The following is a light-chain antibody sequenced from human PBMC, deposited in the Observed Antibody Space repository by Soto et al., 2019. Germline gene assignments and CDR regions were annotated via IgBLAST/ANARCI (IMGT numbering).Light chain of an antibody. J-gene: IGKJ1*01. CDR2: FAF. Sequence: DIQMTQSPSSLSASVGDRVTITCRASQGIRNHLLGWYQQKPGKAPKCLIYFAFSLQSGVPSRFSGSGSGTEFTLSISSLEHEDFATYFCLQHDPYPFTFRQQTKQQIK. V-gene: IGKV1-17*01. CDR3: LQHDPYPFT. CDR1: QGIRNH.